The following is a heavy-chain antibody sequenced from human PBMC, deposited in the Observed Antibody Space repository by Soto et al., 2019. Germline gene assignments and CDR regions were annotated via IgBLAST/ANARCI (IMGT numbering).Heavy chain of an antibody. V-gene: IGHV3-72*01. Sequence: GGSLRLSCAASGFTFSDHYMDWVRQAPGKGLEWVGRTRNKANSYTTEYAASVKGRFTISRDDSKNSLYLQMNSLKTEDTAVYYCASTKPCSGGSCYPFDYWGQGTLVTVSS. CDR2: TRNKANSYTT. J-gene: IGHJ4*02. D-gene: IGHD2-15*01. CDR1: GFTFSDHY. CDR3: ASTKPCSGGSCYPFDY.